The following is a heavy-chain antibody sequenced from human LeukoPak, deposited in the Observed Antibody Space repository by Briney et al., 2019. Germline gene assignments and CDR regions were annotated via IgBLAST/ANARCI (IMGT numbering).Heavy chain of an antibody. Sequence: SVKVSCKASGGTFSSYAISWVRQAPGQGLEWMGRIIPILGIANYTQKFQGRVTITADKSTSTAYMELSSLRSEDTAVYYCARGIGYCSSTSCHDYWGQGTLVTVSS. CDR2: IIPILGIA. V-gene: IGHV1-69*04. CDR3: ARGIGYCSSTSCHDY. D-gene: IGHD2-2*01. CDR1: GGTFSSYA. J-gene: IGHJ4*02.